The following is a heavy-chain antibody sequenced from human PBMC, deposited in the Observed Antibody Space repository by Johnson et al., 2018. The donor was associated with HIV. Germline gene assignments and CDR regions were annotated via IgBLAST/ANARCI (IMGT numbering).Heavy chain of an antibody. D-gene: IGHD3-22*01. CDR2: IKQDGSEK. CDR3: AGAYYYDSSGYYDAFDI. Sequence: VQLVESGGGVVQPGGSLRLSCAASGFTFSSYWMSWVRQAPGKGLEWVANIKQDGSEKYYVDSVKGRFTFSRDNATNSLYLQMNSLRAEDTAVYYCAGAYYYDSSGYYDAFDIWGQGTMVTVSS. J-gene: IGHJ3*02. CDR1: GFTFSSYW. V-gene: IGHV3-7*05.